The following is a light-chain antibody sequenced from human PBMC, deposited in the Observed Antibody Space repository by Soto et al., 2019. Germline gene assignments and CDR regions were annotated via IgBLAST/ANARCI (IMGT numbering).Light chain of an antibody. CDR2: GAS. Sequence: EKVMTQSPATLSVSPGERATLSCRASQSVSSSYLAWYQQKPGQAPRLLIYGASSRATGIPDRFSGSGSGTDFTLTISRLEPEDFAVYYCQQYGSSPVTFGQGTKVDIK. V-gene: IGKV3-20*01. CDR3: QQYGSSPVT. J-gene: IGKJ1*01. CDR1: QSVSSSY.